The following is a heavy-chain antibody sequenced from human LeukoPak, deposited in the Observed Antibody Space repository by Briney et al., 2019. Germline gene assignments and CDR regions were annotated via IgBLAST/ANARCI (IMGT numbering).Heavy chain of an antibody. D-gene: IGHD5-24*01. CDR1: GGTFSSYT. CDR2: ITPILGIA. V-gene: IGHV1-69*04. J-gene: IGHJ4*02. Sequence: SVKVSCKASGGTFSSYTISWVRQAPGQGLEWMGRITPILGIANYAQKFQGRVTITADNSTSTAYMELSSLRSEDTAVYYCAREFIKLGRDGYNYSDYWGQGTLVTVSS. CDR3: AREFIKLGRDGYNYSDY.